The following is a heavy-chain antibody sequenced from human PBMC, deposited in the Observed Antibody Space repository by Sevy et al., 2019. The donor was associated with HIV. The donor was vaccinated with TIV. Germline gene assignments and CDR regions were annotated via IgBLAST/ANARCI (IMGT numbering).Heavy chain of an antibody. CDR2: IYPGDSET. J-gene: IGHJ4*02. Sequence: GESLKISCKGSGYSFTTYWIGWVRQMPGKGLEWMGIIYPGDSETRYSPSFQGQVTISADKSISTAYLQWSSLTASDTAMYYCARRNRGYYSDYWGQGTLVTVSS. V-gene: IGHV5-51*01. CDR1: GYSFTTYW. CDR3: ARRNRGYYSDY. D-gene: IGHD3-16*01.